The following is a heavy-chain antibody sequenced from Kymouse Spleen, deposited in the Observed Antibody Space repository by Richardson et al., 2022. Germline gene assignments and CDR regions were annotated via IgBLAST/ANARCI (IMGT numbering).Heavy chain of an antibody. CDR2: IYYSGST. CDR1: GGSVSSGSYY. D-gene: IGHD3-10*01. CDR3: ARDRTYYGSGSSYYYYGMDV. V-gene: IGHV4-61*01. Sequence: QVQLQESGPGLVKPSETLSLTCTVSGGSVSSGSYYWSWIRQPPGKGLEWIGYIYYSGSTNYNPSLKSRVTISVDTSKNQFSLKLSSVTAADTAVYYCARDRTYYGSGSSYYYYGMDVWGQGTTVTVSS. J-gene: IGHJ6*02.